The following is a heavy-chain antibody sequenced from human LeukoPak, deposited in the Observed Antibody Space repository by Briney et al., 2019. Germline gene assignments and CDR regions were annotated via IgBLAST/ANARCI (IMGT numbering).Heavy chain of an antibody. CDR1: GFTFSSYE. CDR3: ARGSSFHNY. Sequence: GGSLRLSCAASGFTFSSYEMSWVRQAPGKGLEWVSYISSSGSTIYYADSVKGRFTISRDNANNSLYLQMNSLRAEDTALYYCARGSSFHNYWGQGTLVTVSS. CDR2: ISSSGSTI. J-gene: IGHJ4*02. V-gene: IGHV3-48*03. D-gene: IGHD6-6*01.